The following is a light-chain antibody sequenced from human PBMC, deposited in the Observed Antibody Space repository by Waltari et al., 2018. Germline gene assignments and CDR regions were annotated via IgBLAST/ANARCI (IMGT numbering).Light chain of an antibody. CDR2: DVS. V-gene: IGLV2-8*01. CDR3: SSYAGSNNYV. J-gene: IGLJ1*01. Sequence: QSALTQPPSASGSPGQSVTISCTGTASDGGGSRYASCFQHHPGKAPKLIIFDVSKRPSGVPDRFSGSKSGNTASLTVSGLQAEDEADYYCSSYAGSNNYVFGTGTKVTVL. CDR1: ASDGGGSRY.